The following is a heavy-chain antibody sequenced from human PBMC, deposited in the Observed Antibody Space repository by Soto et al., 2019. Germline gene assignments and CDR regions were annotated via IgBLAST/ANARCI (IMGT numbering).Heavy chain of an antibody. V-gene: IGHV3-30*18. CDR1: GFTFSSYG. Sequence: QVQLVESGGGVVQPGRSLRLSCAASGFTFSSYGMHWVRQAPGKGLEWVAVISYDGSNKYYADSVKGRFTISRDNSKNTLYLQMNSLRAEDTAVYYCAKDPNDVVVAATGYYGMDVWGQGTTVTVSS. D-gene: IGHD2-15*01. CDR3: AKDPNDVVVAATGYYGMDV. CDR2: ISYDGSNK. J-gene: IGHJ6*02.